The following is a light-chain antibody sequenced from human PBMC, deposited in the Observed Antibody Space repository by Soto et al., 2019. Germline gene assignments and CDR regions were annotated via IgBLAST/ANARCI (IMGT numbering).Light chain of an antibody. Sequence: QSVRTQTPSASGTPGQTVTSSCSGSRSNIGNNAVSWYQQFPGTAPKLLIYNNNQRPSGVPDRFSGSKSGTSASLAISGLQSEDEADYYCATWDDSLNARGGFGGATKLTVL. V-gene: IGLV1-44*01. J-gene: IGLJ3*02. CDR2: NNN. CDR1: RSNIGNNA. CDR3: ATWDDSLNARGG.